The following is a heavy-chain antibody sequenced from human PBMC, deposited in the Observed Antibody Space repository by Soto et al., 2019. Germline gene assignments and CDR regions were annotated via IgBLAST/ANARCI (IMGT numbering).Heavy chain of an antibody. V-gene: IGHV4-30-4*01. CDR1: AGYISTGNYY. J-gene: IGHJ4*02. Sequence: QVQLQESGPGLVKPSQTLSLTCNVSAGYISTGNYYWSWIRQSPGKGLEWIGHIYYSGTTYYNPSLKSRVTISVDASKNQFSMELSSVTAADTAIYYCVSRQQQVALVEYWSQGILVTVSS. CDR3: VSRQQQVALVEY. CDR2: IYYSGTT. D-gene: IGHD6-13*01.